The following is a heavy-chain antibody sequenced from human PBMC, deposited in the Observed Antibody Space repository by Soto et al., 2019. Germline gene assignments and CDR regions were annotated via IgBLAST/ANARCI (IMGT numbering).Heavy chain of an antibody. D-gene: IGHD3-10*01. V-gene: IGHV4-59*08. CDR3: ARHNYGSGSTYFDY. CDR2: IYYSGST. CDR1: GGSIGSYY. Sequence: SETLSLTCTVSGGSIGSYYWSWIRQPPGKGLEWIGYIYYSGSTNYNPSLKSRVTISVDTSKNQFSLKLNSMTAADTAVYYCARHNYGSGSTYFDYWGQG. J-gene: IGHJ4*02.